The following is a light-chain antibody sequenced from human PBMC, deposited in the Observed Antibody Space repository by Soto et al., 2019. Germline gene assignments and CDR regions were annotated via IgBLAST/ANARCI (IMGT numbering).Light chain of an antibody. CDR1: QSLLHRNGYNY. J-gene: IGKJ4*01. CDR3: MQALQTPLT. Sequence: DIVMTQSPLSLPVTPGEPASISCRSSQSLLHRNGYNYLDWYLQKPGQSPQLLIYLGSNRASGVPDRFSGSGSDTDFTLKISRVEAEDVGVYYCMQALQTPLTFGGGTKVEIK. V-gene: IGKV2-28*01. CDR2: LGS.